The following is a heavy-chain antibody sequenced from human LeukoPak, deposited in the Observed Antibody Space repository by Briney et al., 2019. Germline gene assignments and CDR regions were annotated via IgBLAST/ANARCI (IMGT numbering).Heavy chain of an antibody. D-gene: IGHD6-19*01. CDR1: GFTFSNSA. J-gene: IGHJ4*01. V-gene: IGHV3-23*01. Sequence: GGSLRLSCAASGFTFSNSAMSWVRQAPGKGLEWVSTLSGSGITTYYADSVKGRFTISRDNSKNTLYLQMNSLRAEDTAVYYCAKGIYSSGWSCFDYWGHGTLVTVSS. CDR3: AKGIYSSGWSCFDY. CDR2: LSGSGITT.